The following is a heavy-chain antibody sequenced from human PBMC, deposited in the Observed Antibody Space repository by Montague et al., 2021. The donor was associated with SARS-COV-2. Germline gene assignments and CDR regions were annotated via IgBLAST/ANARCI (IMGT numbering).Heavy chain of an antibody. Sequence: SETLSLTCTVSGDSVSSSTYYWTWMRQPPGKGLEWIGYFYYRGTTKYNPSLKSRVTISLDTSKNQFSLRLSSVTAADTAVYYCARDGGSDDDYWSGFQWVYGLDVWGRGTTVTVSS. J-gene: IGHJ6*02. CDR2: FYYRGTT. V-gene: IGHV4-61*01. CDR1: GDSVSSSTYY. D-gene: IGHD3-3*01. CDR3: ARDGGSDDDYWSGFQWVYGLDV.